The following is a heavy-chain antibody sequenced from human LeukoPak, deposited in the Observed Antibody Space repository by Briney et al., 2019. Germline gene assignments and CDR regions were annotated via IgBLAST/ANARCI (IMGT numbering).Heavy chain of an antibody. V-gene: IGHV4-39*07. CDR2: IYYSGST. Sequence: SETLSLTCTVSGGSISSSNFYWGWLRQPPGKGLEWIGSIYYSGSTYYNPSLKSRVTISVDTSKNQFSLKLSSVTAADTAVYYCARVGITIFGAGNPFDYWGQGTLVTVSS. CDR3: ARVGITIFGAGNPFDY. J-gene: IGHJ4*02. CDR1: GGSISSSNFY. D-gene: IGHD3-3*01.